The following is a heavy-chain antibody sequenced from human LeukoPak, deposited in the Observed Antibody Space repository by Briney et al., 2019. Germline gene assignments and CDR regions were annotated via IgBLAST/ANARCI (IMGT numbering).Heavy chain of an antibody. Sequence: PSETLSLTCTVSGGSISTSSYYWGWIRQPPGKGLEWIGSIYYSGRTYYNPSLKSRVTISIDTSKNQFSLKLSSVTAADTAVYYCARDAQFGWFDPWGQGTLVTVSS. CDR3: ARDAQFGWFDP. D-gene: IGHD3-16*01. V-gene: IGHV4-39*07. CDR2: IYYSGRT. J-gene: IGHJ5*02. CDR1: GGSISTSSYY.